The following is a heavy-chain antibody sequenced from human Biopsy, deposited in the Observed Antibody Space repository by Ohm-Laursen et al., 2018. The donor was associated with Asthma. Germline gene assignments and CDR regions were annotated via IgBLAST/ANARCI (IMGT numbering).Heavy chain of an antibody. V-gene: IGHV3-30*03. CDR1: GFRFPIYG. D-gene: IGHD2-21*02. CDR2: ISYDGRET. J-gene: IGHJ6*02. CDR3: TRDRFYNSVTSESFYYGVDV. Sequence: SLRLSCAASGFRFPIYGLHWVRQGPGKGPEWVALISYDGRETGYVDSVKGRFTISRDNFRNTVHLQMSSLRPEDSAVYYCTRDRFYNSVTSESFYYGVDVWGQGTTVTVSS.